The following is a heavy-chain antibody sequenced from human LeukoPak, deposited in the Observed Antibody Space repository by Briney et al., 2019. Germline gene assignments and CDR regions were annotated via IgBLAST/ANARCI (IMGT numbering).Heavy chain of an antibody. Sequence: PSETLSLTCTVSGGSISSSSYYWGWIRQPPGKGLEWIGSIYYSGSTYYNPSLKSRVTISVDTSKNQFSLKLSSVTAADTAVYYCARIAAAGVYAFDIWGQGTMVTVSS. CDR2: IYYSGST. J-gene: IGHJ3*02. V-gene: IGHV4-39*07. D-gene: IGHD6-13*01. CDR1: GGSISSSSYY. CDR3: ARIAAAGVYAFDI.